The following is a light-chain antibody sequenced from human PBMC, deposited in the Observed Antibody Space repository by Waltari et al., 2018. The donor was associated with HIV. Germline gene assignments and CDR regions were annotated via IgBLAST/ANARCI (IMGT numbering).Light chain of an antibody. V-gene: IGLV3-19*01. CDR1: SLRTYY. CDR3: NSRDKSGNFVV. J-gene: IGLJ2*01. CDR2: DKN. Sequence: SSELTQDPAVSVALGPTVRITCQGDSLRTYYATWYQQKPGQAPLLVIFDKNNRPSRIPDRFSGSSSGNTASLTITGTQAEDEGDYYCNSRDKSGNFVVFGGGTKLTVL.